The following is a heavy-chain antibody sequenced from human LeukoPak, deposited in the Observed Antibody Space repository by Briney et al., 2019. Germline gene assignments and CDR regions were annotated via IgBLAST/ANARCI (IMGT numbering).Heavy chain of an antibody. V-gene: IGHV4-34*01. D-gene: IGHD3-22*01. CDR2: INHRGTT. Sequence: SETLSLTCAVYGGSFSGYYWSWIRQSPGKGLEWIGEINHRGTTKYNASLESRVTISLDTSKNQFSLEVTSVTAADTATYYCARGSSYGASGYPYFDHWGQGTLVPVPS. CDR1: GGSFSGYY. CDR3: ARGSSYGASGYPYFDH. J-gene: IGHJ4*02.